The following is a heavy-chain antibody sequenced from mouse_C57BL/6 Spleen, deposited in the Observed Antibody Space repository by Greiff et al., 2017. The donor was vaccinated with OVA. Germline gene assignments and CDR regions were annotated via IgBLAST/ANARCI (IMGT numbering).Heavy chain of an antibody. Sequence: QVQLKESGAELVRPGTSVKVSCKASGYAFTNYLIEWVKQRPGQGLEWIGVINPGSGGTNYNEKFKGKATLTADKSSSTAYMQLSSLTSEDSAVYFCARSLYSNYGGFAYWGQGTLVTVSA. J-gene: IGHJ3*01. D-gene: IGHD2-5*01. CDR3: ARSLYSNYGGFAY. CDR2: INPGSGGT. CDR1: GYAFTNYL. V-gene: IGHV1-54*01.